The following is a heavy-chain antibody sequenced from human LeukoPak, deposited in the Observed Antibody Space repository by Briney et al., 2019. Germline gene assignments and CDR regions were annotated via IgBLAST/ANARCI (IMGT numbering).Heavy chain of an antibody. CDR2: MNPNSGNT. CDR1: GYTFTNYD. CDR3: ARPHCISTDGHPPEWFDP. Sequence: GASVRVSCKTSGYTFTNYDINWVRQATGQGLEWMGWMNPNSGNTGYAQKFQGRVTMTRNTSISTAYMELSSLRSEDTAVYYCARPHCISTDGHPPEWFDPGAQGPLVTVS. D-gene: IGHD2-2*01. J-gene: IGHJ5*02. V-gene: IGHV1-8*01.